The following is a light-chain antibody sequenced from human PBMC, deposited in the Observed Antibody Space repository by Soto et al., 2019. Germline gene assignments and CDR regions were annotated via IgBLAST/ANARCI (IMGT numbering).Light chain of an antibody. V-gene: IGLV2-14*01. CDR3: SSYTSSSTPYV. CDR1: SSDVGAYNY. J-gene: IGLJ1*01. Sequence: QSVLTQPASVSGSPGQSITISCTGTSSDVGAYNYVSWYQQHPGKAPKLMIYDVSNRPSVVSNRFSGSKSGNTASLTISGLQAEDEADYYCSSYTSSSTPYVFGIGTKLTVL. CDR2: DVS.